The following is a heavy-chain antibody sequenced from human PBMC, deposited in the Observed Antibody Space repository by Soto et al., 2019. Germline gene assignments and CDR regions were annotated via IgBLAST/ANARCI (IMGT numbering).Heavy chain of an antibody. D-gene: IGHD3-3*01. CDR2: INAGNGNT. CDR1: GYTFTSYA. Sequence: QVQLVQSGAEVKKPGASVKVSCKASGYTFTSYAMHWVRQAPGQRLEWMGWINAGNGNTKYSQKFQGRVTITRDTSASTAYMELSSLRSEDTAVYYCARPQPYYDLGDYFDYWGHGTLVTVSS. V-gene: IGHV1-3*01. J-gene: IGHJ4*01. CDR3: ARPQPYYDLGDYFDY.